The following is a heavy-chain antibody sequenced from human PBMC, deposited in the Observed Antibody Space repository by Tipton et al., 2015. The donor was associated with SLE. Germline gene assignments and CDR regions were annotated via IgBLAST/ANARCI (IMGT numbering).Heavy chain of an antibody. D-gene: IGHD3-3*01. Sequence: TLSLTCTVSGGSISSGGYYWSWIRQHPGKGLEWIGYIYYSGSTYYNPSLKSRVTISVDTSKNQFSLKLSSVTAADTAVYYCARERFLEWLESAFDIWGQGTMVTVSS. V-gene: IGHV4-31*03. CDR1: GGSISSGGYY. CDR2: IYYSGST. J-gene: IGHJ3*02. CDR3: ARERFLEWLESAFDI.